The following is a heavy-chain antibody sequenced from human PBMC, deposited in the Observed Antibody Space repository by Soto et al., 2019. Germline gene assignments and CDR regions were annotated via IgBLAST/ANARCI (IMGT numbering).Heavy chain of an antibody. J-gene: IGHJ4*02. D-gene: IGHD6-19*01. V-gene: IGHV3-74*01. CDR3: AKDISHIAVAGPRD. Sequence: PGGSLRLSCSASGFTFSSFWMHWVRQAPGKGLEWVSRTNEDGSTINYADSVKGRFTISRDNAKNTLYLEMNSLRAEDTAVYYCAKDISHIAVAGPRDWGQGTLVTVYS. CDR2: TNEDGSTI. CDR1: GFTFSSFW.